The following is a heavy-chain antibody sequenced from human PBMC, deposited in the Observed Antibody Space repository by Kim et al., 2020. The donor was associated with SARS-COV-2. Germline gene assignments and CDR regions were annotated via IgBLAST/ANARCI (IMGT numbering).Heavy chain of an antibody. CDR1: EFTFSNYG. Sequence: GGSLRLSCAASEFTFSNYGMHWVRQAPGKGLEWVAVIWYDGSNKYYADSVKGRFTISRDNSKNTLYLQMNSLRAEDTAVYYCARGAVLGSGWSSSEIDYWGQGTLVTVSS. CDR2: IWYDGSNK. D-gene: IGHD6-19*01. CDR3: ARGAVLGSGWSSSEIDY. V-gene: IGHV3-33*01. J-gene: IGHJ4*02.